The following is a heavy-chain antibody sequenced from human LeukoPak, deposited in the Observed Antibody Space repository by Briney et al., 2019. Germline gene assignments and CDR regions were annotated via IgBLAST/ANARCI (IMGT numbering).Heavy chain of an antibody. J-gene: IGHJ4*02. D-gene: IGHD6-6*01. CDR3: ARVIDTSSTPPVY. CDR2: ISTGSGTI. Sequence: GGSLRLSCAASGFTFSSYSMNWVRQAPGKGLEWVSYISTGSGTIKYTDSVKGRFTISRDNAKNSLYLQMNSLRAEDTAVYYCARVIDTSSTPPVYWGQGTLVTVSS. CDR1: GFTFSSYS. V-gene: IGHV3-48*01.